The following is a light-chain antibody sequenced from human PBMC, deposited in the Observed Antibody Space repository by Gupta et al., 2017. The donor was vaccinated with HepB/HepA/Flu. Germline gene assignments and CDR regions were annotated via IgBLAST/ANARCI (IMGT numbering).Light chain of an antibody. Sequence: VMTQSPVTLSASPGERVTLSCRASQSIGYNLAWYQQKPGQPPRLVIYSASTRATDFPARFSGGGFGTEFDLTISGLQAEDFAVYYCQKEGCGFKTFGQGTKVDIK. CDR1: QSIGYN. CDR3: QKEGCGFKT. V-gene: IGKV3D-15*01. CDR2: SAS. J-gene: IGKJ1*01.